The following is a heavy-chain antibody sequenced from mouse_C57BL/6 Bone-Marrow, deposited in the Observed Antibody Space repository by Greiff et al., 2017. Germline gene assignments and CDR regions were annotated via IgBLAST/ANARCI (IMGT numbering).Heavy chain of an antibody. CDR3: ARQTVVASPAY. J-gene: IGHJ3*01. CDR1: GFTFSDYY. Sequence: DVKLVESGGGLVQPGGSLKLSCAASGFTFSDYYMYWVRQTPEKRLEWVAYISNGGGSTYYPDTVKGRFTISRDNAKNTLYLQMSRLKSEDTAMYYCARQTVVASPAYWGQGTLVTVSA. D-gene: IGHD1-1*01. CDR2: ISNGGGST. V-gene: IGHV5-12*01.